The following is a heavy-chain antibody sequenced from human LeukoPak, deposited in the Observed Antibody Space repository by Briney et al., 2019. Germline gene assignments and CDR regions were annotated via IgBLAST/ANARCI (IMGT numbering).Heavy chain of an antibody. V-gene: IGHV3-53*05. CDR2: IYSSGST. CDR3: ARGAPSFYYVSGSYFGRQRYYFDY. Sequence: GGSLRLSCAASGFTVSTNYMSWVRQAPGKGLEWVSVIYSSGSTYYADSVKGRFTIFRDNSKNTLYLQMNSLRAEDTAVYSGARGAPSFYYVSGSYFGRQRYYFDYWGQGALVTVSS. D-gene: IGHD3-10*01. CDR1: GFTVSTNY. J-gene: IGHJ4*02.